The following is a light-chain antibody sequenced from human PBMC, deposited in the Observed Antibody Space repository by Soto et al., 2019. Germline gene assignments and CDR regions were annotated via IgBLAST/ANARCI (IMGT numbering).Light chain of an antibody. V-gene: IGKV3-20*01. CDR2: GSS. Sequence: VLTPSPGTLSLSPGESATLSCRASQSVTKNYFAWYQQKPGQAPRLLIFGSSDRATGIPDRFSGSGSGTDFTLTISRLEPEDFAEYYCQQYGSSPPYTFGQGTKLEIK. CDR3: QQYGSSPPYT. J-gene: IGKJ2*01. CDR1: QSVTKNY.